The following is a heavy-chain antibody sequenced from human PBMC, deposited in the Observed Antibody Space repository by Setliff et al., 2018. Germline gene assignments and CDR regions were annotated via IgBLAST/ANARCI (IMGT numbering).Heavy chain of an antibody. CDR3: ARWRSSSPDDF. V-gene: IGHV3-7*01. CDR2: IKEDGSEK. Sequence: GGSLRLSCAASGFTLRSYWMSWVRQAPGKGLEWVANIKEDGSEKYYVDSVRGRFAISRDNAKNSLYLQMDSLRDEDTAVYYCARWRSSSPDDFWGQGTLVTVSS. D-gene: IGHD6-6*01. J-gene: IGHJ4*02. CDR1: GFTLRSYW.